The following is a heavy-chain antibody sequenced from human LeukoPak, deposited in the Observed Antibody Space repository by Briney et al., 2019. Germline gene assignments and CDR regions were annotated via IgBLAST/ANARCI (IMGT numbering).Heavy chain of an antibody. Sequence: GGSLRLSCAASGFTFSSYAMSWVRQAPGKGLEWVSAISGSGGSTYYADSVKGRFTISRDNSKNTPYLQMNSLRAEDTAVYYCAKGEYYYDSSGYYYAYWGQGTLVTVSS. J-gene: IGHJ4*02. D-gene: IGHD3-22*01. CDR1: GFTFSSYA. V-gene: IGHV3-23*01. CDR3: AKGEYYYDSSGYYYAY. CDR2: ISGSGGST.